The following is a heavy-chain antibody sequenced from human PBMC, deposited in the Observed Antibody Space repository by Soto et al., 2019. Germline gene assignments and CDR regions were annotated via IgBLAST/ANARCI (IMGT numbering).Heavy chain of an antibody. Sequence: GGSLRLSCAASGFTFSSYAMHWVRQAPGKGLEWVSGICCNGGNKYSADSVKGRFTISRDNSKNTLYLQMNGLRAEDTALYYCAKDLLPATIRYYFHYWGQGTLVTVSS. J-gene: IGHJ4*02. CDR1: GFTFSSYA. V-gene: IGHV3-30-3*01. CDR2: ICCNGGNK. D-gene: IGHD2-2*02. CDR3: AKDLLPATIRYYFHY.